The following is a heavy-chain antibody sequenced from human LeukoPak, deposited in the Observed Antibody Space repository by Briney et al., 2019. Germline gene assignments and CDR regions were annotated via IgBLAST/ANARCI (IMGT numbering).Heavy chain of an antibody. V-gene: IGHV4-38-2*02. CDR1: GYSISSGYY. Sequence: SETPSLTCAVSGYSISSGYYWGWIRQPPGKGLEWIGSIYHNVSTYYNPSLKSRVTISVDTSKNQFSLKLSSVTAADTAVYYCARDFSVAGTRGNWFDPWGQGTLVTVSS. CDR3: ARDFSVAGTRGNWFDP. D-gene: IGHD6-19*01. CDR2: IYHNVST. J-gene: IGHJ5*02.